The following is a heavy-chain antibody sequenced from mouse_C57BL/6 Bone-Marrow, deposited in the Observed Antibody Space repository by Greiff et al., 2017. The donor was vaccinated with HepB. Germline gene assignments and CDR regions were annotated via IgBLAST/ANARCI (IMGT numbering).Heavy chain of an antibody. CDR2: INPGSGGT. J-gene: IGHJ2*01. Sequence: VQLQQSGAELVRPGPSVKVSCKASGYAFTNYLIEWVKQRPGQGLEWIGVINPGSGGTNYNEKFKGKATLTADKSSSTAYMQLSSLTSEDSAVYFCARGGASRYFDYWGQGTTLTVSS. V-gene: IGHV1-54*01. CDR3: ARGGASRYFDY. D-gene: IGHD1-1*01. CDR1: GYAFTNYL.